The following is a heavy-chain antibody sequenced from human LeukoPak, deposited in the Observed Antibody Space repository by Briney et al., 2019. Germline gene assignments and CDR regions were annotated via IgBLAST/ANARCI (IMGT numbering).Heavy chain of an antibody. D-gene: IGHD1-14*01. CDR1: GYPFTTYE. J-gene: IGHJ5*02. Sequence: GASVKVSCKTSGYPFTTYEINWVQQAAGQGLEWMGWVHPNSGNTAYAQKFQGRVTMTRNTSISTAYMELSSLRSDDTAVYFCARGPRNDPWGRGTLVTVSS. CDR2: VHPNSGNT. CDR3: ARGPRNDP. V-gene: IGHV1-8*01.